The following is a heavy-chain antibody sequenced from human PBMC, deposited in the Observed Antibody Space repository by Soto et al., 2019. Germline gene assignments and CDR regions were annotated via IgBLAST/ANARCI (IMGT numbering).Heavy chain of an antibody. J-gene: IGHJ4*02. CDR1: GFTFSDYA. CDR2: VSHDGRNT. CDR3: AKGERQWRVTSDFNY. Sequence: VQLVESGGGVVQPGRSQRLSCAASGFTFSDYAMHWVRQAPGKGLEWVAVVSHDGRNTHYADSVKGRFTISRDSSKNPVSIEMTSLRAEDTAVYYCAKGERQWRVTSDFNYWGQGALVTVSS. D-gene: IGHD6-19*01. V-gene: IGHV3-30*18.